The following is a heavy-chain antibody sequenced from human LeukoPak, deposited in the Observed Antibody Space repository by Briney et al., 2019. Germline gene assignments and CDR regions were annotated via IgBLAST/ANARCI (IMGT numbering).Heavy chain of an antibody. D-gene: IGHD2-21*02. Sequence: MPSETLSLTCAVYGGSFSGYYWSWIRQPPGKGLEWIGEINHSGSTNYNPSLKSRVTISVDTSKNRFSLKLNSVTAADTAVYYCARGLSAIVHWGQGTLVTVSS. CDR1: GGSFSGYY. J-gene: IGHJ4*02. CDR2: INHSGST. CDR3: ARGLSAIVH. V-gene: IGHV4-34*01.